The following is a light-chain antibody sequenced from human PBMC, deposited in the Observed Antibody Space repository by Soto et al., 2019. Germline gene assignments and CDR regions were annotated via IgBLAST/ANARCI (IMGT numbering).Light chain of an antibody. CDR1: QSISSA. CDR3: QPPSDWHT. V-gene: IGKV3-11*01. CDR2: DAS. Sequence: EIVLTQSPATLSLSPGDRAILSCRASQSISSALAWYQQKPGQAPRLLIYDASDRATGIPARFSGSRSGTHFTLTPSSVEPEVFAVYYCQPPSDWHTFGEGTRVEIK. J-gene: IGKJ4*01.